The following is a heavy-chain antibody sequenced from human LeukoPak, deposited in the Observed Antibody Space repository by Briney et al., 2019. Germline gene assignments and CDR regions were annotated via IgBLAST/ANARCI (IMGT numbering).Heavy chain of an antibody. CDR3: ARDDYRGVTNFDP. D-gene: IGHD3-10*01. CDR2: ISYTGST. V-gene: IGHV4-59*01. J-gene: IGHJ5*02. CDR1: GGSISPYF. Sequence: SETLSLTCTVSGGSISPYFWSWFRQPPGKGLEWIGYISYTGSTIYSPSLKSRVTISVDTSKNRFSLQLTSVTAADTAVYYCARDDYRGVTNFDPWGQGTLVTVSS.